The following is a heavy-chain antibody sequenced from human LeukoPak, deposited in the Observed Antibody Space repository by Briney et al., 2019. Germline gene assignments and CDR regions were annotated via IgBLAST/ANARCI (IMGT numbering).Heavy chain of an antibody. CDR3: ARHHDYGDYGCFDY. V-gene: IGHV5-51*01. J-gene: IGHJ4*02. Sequence: GESLKISCKGSGYSFTSYWIGWVRQMPGKGLEWMGIIYPGDSDTRYSPSFQGQVTISADKSIRAAYLQWSSLKASDTAIYYCARHHDYGDYGCFDYWGQGTLVTVSS. CDR1: GYSFTSYW. CDR2: IYPGDSDT. D-gene: IGHD4-17*01.